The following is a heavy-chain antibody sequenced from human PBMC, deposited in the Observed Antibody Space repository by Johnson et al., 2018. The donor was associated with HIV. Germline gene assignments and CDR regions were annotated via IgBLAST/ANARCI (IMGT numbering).Heavy chain of an antibody. CDR3: AKDRRELPSPFDI. CDR2: IGTAGDT. J-gene: IGHJ3*02. D-gene: IGHD1-7*01. V-gene: IGHV3-13*01. CDR1: GFIFSSYD. Sequence: VQLVESGGALVQPGGSLRLSCAASGFIFSSYDMHWVRQATGKGLEWVSSIGTAGDTYYPDSVKGRFTISRDNSKNTLYLQMNSLRAEDTAVYYCAKDRRELPSPFDIWGQGTMVTVSS.